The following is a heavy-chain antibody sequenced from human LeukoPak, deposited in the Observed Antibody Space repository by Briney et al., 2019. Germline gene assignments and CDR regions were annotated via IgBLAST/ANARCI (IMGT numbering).Heavy chain of an antibody. D-gene: IGHD6-19*01. CDR1: GDSVXSNSAT. CDR2: TYYRSKWCN. Sequence: TLSLTCVXXGDSVXSNSATWNWLRQSPSRGLEWLGRTYYRSKWCNDYAVSVKSRMTINPDTSKNQFSLQLNSVTPEDTAVYYCARGSSGWYIDYWGQGTLVTVSS. J-gene: IGHJ4*02. CDR3: ARGSSGWYIDY. V-gene: IGHV6-1*01.